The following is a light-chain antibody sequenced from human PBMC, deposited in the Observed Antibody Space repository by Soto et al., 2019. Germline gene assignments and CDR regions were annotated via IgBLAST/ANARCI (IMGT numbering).Light chain of an antibody. Sequence: DIQMTQSPSSLSASVGDRVTITCRASQGISNYLAWYQQKPGKVPKLLIYAASTLQSGVPSRFSGSGSGTDVTLSISSLQPEDVATSYCQKYNNAPRTFGQGAKVEIK. V-gene: IGKV1-27*01. CDR1: QGISNY. CDR3: QKYNNAPRT. CDR2: AAS. J-gene: IGKJ1*01.